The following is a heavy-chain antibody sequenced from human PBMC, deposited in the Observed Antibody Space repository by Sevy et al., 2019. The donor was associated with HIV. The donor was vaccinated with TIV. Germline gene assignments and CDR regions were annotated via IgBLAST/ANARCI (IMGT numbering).Heavy chain of an antibody. CDR3: ARGAIVVGGAFDI. CDR1: GFTFSSYS. J-gene: IGHJ3*02. D-gene: IGHD2-15*01. V-gene: IGHV3-48*01. CDR2: ISSSSSTI. Sequence: GGSLRLSCAASGFTFSSYSMNWVRQAPGKGLEWVSYISSSSSTIYYADSVKGRFTISRDNTKNSLYLQMNSLRAEDTAVYYCARGAIVVGGAFDIWGQGTMVTVSS.